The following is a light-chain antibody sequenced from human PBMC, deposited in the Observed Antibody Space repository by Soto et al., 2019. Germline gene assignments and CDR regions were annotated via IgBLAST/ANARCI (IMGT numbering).Light chain of an antibody. V-gene: IGLV2-23*02. J-gene: IGLJ1*01. CDR2: EVT. CDR1: SSDVGSYDL. CDR3: CSYAGGYIFV. Sequence: QSALTQPASVSGSPGQSITISCTGTSSDVGSYDLVSWYQHHPGTAPKLILYEVTKRPSGVSNRFSGSKSGNTASLTISGLQTEDEVDYYCCSYAGGYIFVFGTGTKVTVL.